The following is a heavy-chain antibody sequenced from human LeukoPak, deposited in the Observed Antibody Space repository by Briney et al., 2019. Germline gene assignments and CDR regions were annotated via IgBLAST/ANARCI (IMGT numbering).Heavy chain of an antibody. V-gene: IGHV4-61*01. D-gene: IGHD1-26*01. CDR2: IYYSGST. J-gene: IGHJ5*02. CDR3: ARDQWELLGWHWLDP. CDR1: GGSISSSSYY. Sequence: PSETLSLTCTVSGGSISSSSYYWGWIRQPPGKGLEWIGYIYYSGSTNYNPSLKSRVTISVDTSKNQFSLKLSSVTAADTAVYYCARDQWELLGWHWLDPWGQGTLVTVSS.